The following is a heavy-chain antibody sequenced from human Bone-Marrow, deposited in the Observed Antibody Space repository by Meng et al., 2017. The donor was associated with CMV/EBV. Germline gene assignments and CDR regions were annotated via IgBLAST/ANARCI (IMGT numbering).Heavy chain of an antibody. CDR2: INPNSGGT. Sequence: ASVKVSCKASGYTFIDYYIHWVRQAPGQGLEWMGWINPNSGGTNYAQKFQGRVTMTRDTSISTAYMELSRLRSDDTAVYYCASLPYCSTTSCYLAPDYGMDVWGQGTTVTVSS. V-gene: IGHV1-2*02. J-gene: IGHJ6*02. CDR3: ASLPYCSTTSCYLAPDYGMDV. CDR1: GYTFIDYY. D-gene: IGHD2-2*01.